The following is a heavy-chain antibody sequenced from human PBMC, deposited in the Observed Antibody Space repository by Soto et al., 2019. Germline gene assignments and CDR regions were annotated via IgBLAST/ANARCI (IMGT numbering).Heavy chain of an antibody. Sequence: EVQLLESGGGLVQPGESLRLSCAASGFSFSNYALSWVRQAPGKGLEWVSAISGSGGSTNYADSVKGRFTISRDNSKNTLYLQMNSLRVEDTAIYYCATRDGSGKIQGGLNYWGQGTLVTVSS. J-gene: IGHJ4*02. V-gene: IGHV3-23*01. CDR1: GFSFSNYA. CDR2: ISGSGGST. CDR3: ATRDGSGKIQGGLNY. D-gene: IGHD3-10*01.